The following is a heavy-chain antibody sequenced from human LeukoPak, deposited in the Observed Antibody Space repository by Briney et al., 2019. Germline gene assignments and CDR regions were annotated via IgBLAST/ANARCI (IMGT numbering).Heavy chain of an antibody. D-gene: IGHD3-22*01. J-gene: IGHJ3*02. CDR2: INPIIGGI. CDR3: ADVKTYYYDGSGYYFPLNAFDI. Sequence: ASVKVSCKASRHTFIGYYMHWVGQAPGHGLEWMGWINPIIGGINYAPKFQGRVTMTRDTSIITAYMELSRLRSDDTAIYSCADVKTYYYDGSGYYFPLNAFDIWGQGTMVTVSS. CDR1: RHTFIGYY. V-gene: IGHV1-2*07.